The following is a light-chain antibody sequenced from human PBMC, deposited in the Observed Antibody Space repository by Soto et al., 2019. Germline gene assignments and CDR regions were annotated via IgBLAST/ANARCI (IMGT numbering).Light chain of an antibody. J-gene: IGKJ1*01. CDR3: QQYDTPFPT. V-gene: IGKV3-20*01. CDR1: QSDSSSY. Sequence: EIVLTQSPGTLSLSPGERATLSCRASQSDSSSYLAWYQQKPGQAPRLLIYGASTRATGIPDRFSGSGSGTEFTLTISSLQPDDFATYYCQQYDTPFPTFGHGTKVEI. CDR2: GAS.